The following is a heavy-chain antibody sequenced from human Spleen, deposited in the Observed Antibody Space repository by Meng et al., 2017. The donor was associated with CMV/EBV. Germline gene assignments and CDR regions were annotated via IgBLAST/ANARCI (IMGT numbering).Heavy chain of an antibody. V-gene: IGHV3-21*01. CDR2: ISSSSSYI. CDR3: ARGKPPLYYYDSSGDPGFDY. CDR1: SYS. J-gene: IGHJ4*02. D-gene: IGHD3-22*01. Sequence: SYSMNWVRQAPGKGLEWVSSISSSSSYIYYADSVKGRFTISRDNAKNSLYLQMNSLRAEDTAVYYCARGKPPLYYYDSSGDPGFDYWGQGTLVTVSS.